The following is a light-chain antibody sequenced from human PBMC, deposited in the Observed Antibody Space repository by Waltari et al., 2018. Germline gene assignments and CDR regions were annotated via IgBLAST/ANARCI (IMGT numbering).Light chain of an antibody. V-gene: IGKV3-15*01. CDR3: QQHNDWPPWT. CDR1: QNVNSN. J-gene: IGKJ1*01. CDR2: GAS. Sequence: IIMTQSPAPLSLSPGERATLSCRASQNVNSNLAWYQQKPGQAPRLLIYGASIRATGIPARFSGSGSGTQFTLTINSLQSEDSAVYFCQQHNDWPPWTFGQGTKVELK.